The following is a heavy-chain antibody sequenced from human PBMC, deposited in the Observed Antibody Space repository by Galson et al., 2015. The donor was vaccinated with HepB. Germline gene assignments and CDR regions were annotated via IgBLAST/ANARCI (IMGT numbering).Heavy chain of an antibody. CDR2: IKQDGSEK. V-gene: IGHV3-7*03. CDR3: ARVGGRDLVLDGDLLDY. D-gene: IGHD4-17*01. Sequence: SLRLSCAASGFTFSSYWMSWVRQAPGKGLEWVANIKQDGSEKYYVDSVKGRFTISRDNAKNSLYLQMNSLRAEDTAVYYCARVGGRDLVLDGDLLDYWGQGTLVTVSS. CDR1: GFTFSSYW. J-gene: IGHJ4*02.